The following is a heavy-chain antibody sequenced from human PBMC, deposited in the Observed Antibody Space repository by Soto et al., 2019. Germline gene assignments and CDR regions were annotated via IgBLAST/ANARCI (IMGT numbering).Heavy chain of an antibody. CDR1: GYTFTSYG. Sequence: GASVTVSCQASGYTFTSYGISWVRQAPGQGLEWMGWISAYNGNTNYAQKLQGRVTMTTDTSTSTAYMELRSLRSDDTAVYYCARVGIAAAGTSPPDYWGQGTLVTVSS. D-gene: IGHD6-13*01. J-gene: IGHJ4*02. CDR2: ISAYNGNT. CDR3: ARVGIAAAGTSPPDY. V-gene: IGHV1-18*01.